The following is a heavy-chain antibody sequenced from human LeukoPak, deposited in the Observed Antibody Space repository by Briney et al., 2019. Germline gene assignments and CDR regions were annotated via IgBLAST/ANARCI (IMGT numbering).Heavy chain of an antibody. CDR1: GYTFTSYY. V-gene: IGHV1-46*01. CDR2: INPSGGST. Sequence: ASVKVSCKASGYTFTSYYMHWVRQAPGQGLEWMGIINPSGGSTSYAQKFQGRVTMTRDTSTSTVYMELSSLRSEDTAVYYCARDLKNYDFWSGYELFYWGQGTLVTVSS. J-gene: IGHJ4*02. D-gene: IGHD3-3*01. CDR3: ARDLKNYDFWSGYELFY.